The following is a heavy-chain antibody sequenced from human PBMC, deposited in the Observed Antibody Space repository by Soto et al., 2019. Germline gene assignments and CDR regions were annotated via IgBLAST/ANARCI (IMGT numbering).Heavy chain of an antibody. CDR3: ARGGALRPNGHVPLAF. D-gene: IGHD1-26*01. Sequence: PSETLSLTCTVSGASITSGSYSWSWIRQAPGKGLEWIGNIHVTGYTAFSPSLKRRVTMSVDTSKNQFSLNVNSVTAADTAVYFCARGGALRPNGHVPLAFWGQRTLVTVSS. J-gene: IGHJ4*02. CDR2: IHVTGYT. CDR1: GASITSGSYS. V-gene: IGHV4-30-2*01.